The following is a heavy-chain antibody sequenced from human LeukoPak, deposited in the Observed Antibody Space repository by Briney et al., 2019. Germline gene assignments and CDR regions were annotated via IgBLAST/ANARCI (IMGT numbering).Heavy chain of an antibody. CDR3: TSIAVPA. CDR2: VKSKTDGGTT. D-gene: IGHD6-19*01. CDR1: GFTFSNAW. J-gene: IGHJ5*02. Sequence: GGALRLSCAASGFTFSNAWMSWVRQAPGKGLEWVGRVKSKTDGGTTDYAAPGKGRFTISRDDSKNPLHLQMNSLKPAATAVYYCTSIAVPAWGQGTLVTVSS. V-gene: IGHV3-15*01.